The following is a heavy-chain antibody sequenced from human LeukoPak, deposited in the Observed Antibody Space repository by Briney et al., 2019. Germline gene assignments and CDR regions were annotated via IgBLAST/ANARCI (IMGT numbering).Heavy chain of an antibody. CDR3: ARGDQSGYDLYYFDY. D-gene: IGHD5-12*01. Sequence: SETLSLTCTVSGRSISSTGYYWGWVRQPPGNGLEWIGYIYYSGSTNYNPSLKSRVTISVDTSKNQFSLKLSSVTAADTAVYYCARGDQSGYDLYYFDYWGQGTLVTVSS. V-gene: IGHV4-61*08. CDR2: IYYSGST. CDR1: GRSISSTGYY. J-gene: IGHJ4*02.